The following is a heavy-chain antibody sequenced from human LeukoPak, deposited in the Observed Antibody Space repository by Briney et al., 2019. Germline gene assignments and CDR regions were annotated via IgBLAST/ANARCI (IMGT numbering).Heavy chain of an antibody. D-gene: IGHD2-2*02. CDR1: GGSISSDSYY. V-gene: IGHV4-61*02. CDR2: IYTSGST. J-gene: IGHJ6*02. Sequence: SETLSLTCTASGGSISSDSYYWSWIRQPAGKGLEWIGRIYTSGSTNYNPSLKSRVTISVDTSKNQFSLKLRSVTAADTAVYYCASHCSSTTCYTQRIIGKTYYYYPMDVWGQGTTVTVSS. CDR3: ASHCSSTTCYTQRIIGKTYYYYPMDV.